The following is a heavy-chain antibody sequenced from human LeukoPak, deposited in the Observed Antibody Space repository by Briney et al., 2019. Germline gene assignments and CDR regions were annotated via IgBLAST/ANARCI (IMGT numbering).Heavy chain of an antibody. CDR1: GGSISSGGYS. V-gene: IGHV4-30-2*01. CDR2: IYHSGST. J-gene: IGHJ4*02. Sequence: PSETLSLTCAVSGGSISSGGYSWSWIRQPPGKGLEWIGYIYHSGSTYYNPSLKSRVTISVDRSKNQFSLKLSSVTAADTAVYYCARLTNPSYYFDHWGQGTLVTVSS. CDR3: ARLTNPSYYFDH. D-gene: IGHD3-9*01.